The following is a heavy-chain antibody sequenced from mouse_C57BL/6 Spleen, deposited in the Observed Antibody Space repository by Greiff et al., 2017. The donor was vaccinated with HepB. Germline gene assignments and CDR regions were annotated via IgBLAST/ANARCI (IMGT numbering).Heavy chain of an antibody. Sequence: QVQLQQSGTELVKPGASVKLSCKASGYTFTSYWMHWVKQRPGQGLEWIGNINPSNGGTNYNEKFKSKATLTVDKSSSTAYMQLSSLTSEDSAVYYCASSGGSYVGAMDYWGQGTSVTVSS. CDR3: ASSGGSYVGAMDY. CDR1: GYTFTSYW. J-gene: IGHJ4*01. D-gene: IGHD1-1*02. CDR2: INPSNGGT. V-gene: IGHV1-53*01.